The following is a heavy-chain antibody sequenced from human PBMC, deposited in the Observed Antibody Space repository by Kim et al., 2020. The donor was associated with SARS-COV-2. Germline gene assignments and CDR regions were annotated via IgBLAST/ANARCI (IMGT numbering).Heavy chain of an antibody. Sequence: GGSLRLSCATFGFTFSTYAMHWVRQAPGKGLEYVALISYDGSKTYYGDSVKGRFTISRDNSKNTLSPQMNSLRAEDTAVYYCAKDQAHYDILTGLDYWGQGTLVAVSS. CDR3: AKDQAHYDILTGLDY. V-gene: IGHV3-30*18. CDR2: ISYDGSKT. D-gene: IGHD3-9*01. CDR1: GFTFSTYA. J-gene: IGHJ4*02.